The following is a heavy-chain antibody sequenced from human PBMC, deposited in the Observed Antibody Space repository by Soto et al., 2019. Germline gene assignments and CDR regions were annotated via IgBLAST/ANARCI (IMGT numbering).Heavy chain of an antibody. D-gene: IGHD3-3*01. Sequence: ASVKVSCKASGYTFTSYAMHWVRQAPGQRLEWMGWINAGNGNTKYSQKFQGRVTTTRDTSASTAYMELSSLRSEDTAVYYCARGHVLRFLEWSKIMDVWGQGTTVTVSS. CDR2: INAGNGNT. CDR3: ARGHVLRFLEWSKIMDV. J-gene: IGHJ6*02. CDR1: GYTFTSYA. V-gene: IGHV1-3*01.